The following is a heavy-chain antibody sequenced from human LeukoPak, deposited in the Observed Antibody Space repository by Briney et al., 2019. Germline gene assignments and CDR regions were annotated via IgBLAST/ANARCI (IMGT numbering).Heavy chain of an antibody. J-gene: IGHJ4*02. CDR2: IKQDGSEK. D-gene: IGHD6-19*01. CDR1: GFTFSIYW. V-gene: IGHV3-7*01. CDR3: ASWHRSDWTNY. Sequence: GGSLRLSCAVSGFTFSIYWMSWLRQTPGKGLEWVAHIKQDGSEKYYVDSVKGRFTISRDNAKNSLYLQMNSLTAEDTALYYCASWHRSDWTNYWGQGTLVTVSS.